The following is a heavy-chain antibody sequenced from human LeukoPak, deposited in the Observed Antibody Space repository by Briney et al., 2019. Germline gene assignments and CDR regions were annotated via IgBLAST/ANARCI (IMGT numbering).Heavy chain of an antibody. J-gene: IGHJ4*02. CDR1: GYTFTTYG. Sequence: APVKVSCKASGYTFTTYGITWVRQAPGQGLEWMGWISAYNGNTNYAQKLQGRVTMTTDTSTSTAYMELRSLRSDDTAVYYCARTYDSSGYYATFGYWGQGTLVTVSS. CDR2: ISAYNGNT. V-gene: IGHV1-18*01. CDR3: ARTYDSSGYYATFGY. D-gene: IGHD3-22*01.